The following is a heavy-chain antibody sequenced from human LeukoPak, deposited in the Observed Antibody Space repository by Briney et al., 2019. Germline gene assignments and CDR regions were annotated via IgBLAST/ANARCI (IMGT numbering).Heavy chain of an antibody. CDR2: IYSGGST. V-gene: IGHV3-53*05. CDR3: ARDLRGWGGRDRSLTY. D-gene: IGHD3-10*01. CDR1: GFTVSSNY. Sequence: GGSLRPSCAASGFTVSSNYMSWVRQAPGKGLEWVSVIYSGGSTYYADSVKGRFTISRDNSKNTLYLQMNSLRAEDTAVYYCARDLRGWGGRDRSLTYWGQGTLVTVSS. J-gene: IGHJ4*02.